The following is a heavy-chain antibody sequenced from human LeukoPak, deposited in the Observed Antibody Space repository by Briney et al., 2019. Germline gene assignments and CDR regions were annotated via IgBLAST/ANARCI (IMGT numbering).Heavy chain of an antibody. D-gene: IGHD1-20*01. CDR1: GGSISSYY. CDR2: IYYSGST. J-gene: IGHJ4*02. V-gene: IGHV4-59*12. Sequence: SETLSLTCTVSGGSISSYYWSWIRQPPGKGLEWIGYIYYSGSTNYNPSLKSRVTISVDTSKNQFSLKLSSVTAADTAVYYCARGYNWNYLDYWGQGTLVTVSS. CDR3: ARGYNWNYLDY.